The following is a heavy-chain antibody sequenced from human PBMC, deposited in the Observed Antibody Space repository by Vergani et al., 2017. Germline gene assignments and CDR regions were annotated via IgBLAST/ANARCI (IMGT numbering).Heavy chain of an antibody. CDR2: ITSYNGNT. CDR1: GYTFTSYR. J-gene: IGHJ4*02. CDR3: ARDGLNGGYNDY. D-gene: IGHD2-8*01. V-gene: IGHV1-18*04. Sequence: QVQLVQSGAEVKKPGASVKVSCKASGYTFTSYRITWVRQAPGQGLEWMGWITSYNGNTNYAQNLQGRVTMTTDTSTSTAYRELRSLRSDDTAVYYCARDGLNGGYNDYWGQGTLVTVSS.